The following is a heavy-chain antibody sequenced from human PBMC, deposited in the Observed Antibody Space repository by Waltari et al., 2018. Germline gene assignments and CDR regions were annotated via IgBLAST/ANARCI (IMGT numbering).Heavy chain of an antibody. CDR2: IIPIFGTA. V-gene: IGHV1-69*13. D-gene: IGHD6-19*01. Sequence: QVQLVQSGAEVKKPGSSVKVSCKASGGTFSSYAISWVRQAPGQGLDWMGGIIPIFGTANYAQKFQGRVTITADESTSTAYMELSSLRSEDTAVYYCASIIAVAGMRDWYFDLWGRGTLVTVSS. CDR3: ASIIAVAGMRDWYFDL. J-gene: IGHJ2*01. CDR1: GGTFSSYA.